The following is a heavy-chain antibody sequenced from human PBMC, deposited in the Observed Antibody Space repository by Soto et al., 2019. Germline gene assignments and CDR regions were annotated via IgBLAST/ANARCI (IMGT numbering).Heavy chain of an antibody. Sequence: SLRLSCAPSGFTFSDYYMSWIRQAPGKGLEWVSYISSSGSTIYYADSVKGRFTISRDNAKNSLYLQMNSLRAEDTAVYYCASRYSGYDAFDYWGQGTLVTVSS. CDR1: GFTFSDYY. V-gene: IGHV3-11*01. CDR3: ASRYSGYDAFDY. D-gene: IGHD5-12*01. J-gene: IGHJ4*02. CDR2: ISSSGSTI.